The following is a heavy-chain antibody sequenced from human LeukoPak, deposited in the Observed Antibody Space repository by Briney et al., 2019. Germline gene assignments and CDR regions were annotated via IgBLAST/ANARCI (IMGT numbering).Heavy chain of an antibody. V-gene: IGHV3-21*01. CDR2: ISSSSSYI. CDR3: ARVPAAMAIKKPIDY. Sequence: GGSLRLSCAASGFTFSSYSMNWVRRAPGKGLEWVSSISSSSSYIYYADSVKGRFTISRDNAKNSLYLQMNSLRAEDTAVYYCARVPAAMAIKKPIDYWGQGTLVTVSS. CDR1: GFTFSSYS. D-gene: IGHD2-2*01. J-gene: IGHJ4*02.